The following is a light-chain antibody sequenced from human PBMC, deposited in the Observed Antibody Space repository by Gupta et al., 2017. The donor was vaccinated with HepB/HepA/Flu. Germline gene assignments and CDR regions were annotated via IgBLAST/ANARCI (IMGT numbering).Light chain of an antibody. CDR3: QQEYRNAIT. J-gene: IGKJ5*01. CDR2: WAS. CDR1: QSVLYRSNNKNY. Sequence: DILLTQSPHSLAVSLGERATINCKSSQSVLYRSNNKNYLGWYQQKAGQAPKLLIDWASTRLAGVPDPFSGRGSGTDFTLSIISLQAEDVALDYCQQEYRNAITFGQGTLLEIK. V-gene: IGKV4-1*01.